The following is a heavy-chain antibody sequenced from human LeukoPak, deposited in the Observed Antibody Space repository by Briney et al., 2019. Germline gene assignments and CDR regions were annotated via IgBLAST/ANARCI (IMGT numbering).Heavy chain of an antibody. CDR1: GFTFRSFP. D-gene: IGHD6-19*01. V-gene: IGHV3-21*01. CDR2: ISTSGPYI. CDR3: ARAVAGTTYYYYYYMDV. J-gene: IGHJ6*03. Sequence: GGSLRLSCAASGFTFRSFPLNWVRQAPGKGLEWVSSISTSGPYIYYADSVKGRFTISRDNAKNSLYLQMDSLRAEDTAVYYCARAVAGTTYYYYYYMDVWGKGTTVTISS.